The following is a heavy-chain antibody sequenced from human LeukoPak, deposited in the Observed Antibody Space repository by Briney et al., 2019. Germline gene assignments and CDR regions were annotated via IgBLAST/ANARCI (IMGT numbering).Heavy chain of an antibody. D-gene: IGHD6-19*01. CDR1: GYTFTGYY. Sequence: GASVKVSCKASGYTFTGYYMHWVRQAPGQGLEWMGWINPNSGGTNYAQKFQGRVTMTRDTSISTAYMELSRLRSDDTAVYYCARRAGPLQGAFDIWGQGTMVTVSS. J-gene: IGHJ3*02. V-gene: IGHV1-2*02. CDR2: INPNSGGT. CDR3: ARRAGPLQGAFDI.